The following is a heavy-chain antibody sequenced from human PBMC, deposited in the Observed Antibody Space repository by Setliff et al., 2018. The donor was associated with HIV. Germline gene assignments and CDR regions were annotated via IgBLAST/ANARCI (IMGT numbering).Heavy chain of an antibody. CDR3: TRDGAYHNFWSGYFFVY. Sequence: GESLKISCKGSGYSFTSYWIGWVRQMPGKGLEWMGIIRNKAYAGTTEYAASVKGRFTISRDDSKNTTYLQMNSLRTEDTAIYYCTRDGAYHNFWSGYFFVYWGPGALVTVSS. V-gene: IGHV3-49*02. CDR2: IRNKAYAGTT. D-gene: IGHD3-3*01. J-gene: IGHJ4*02. CDR1: GYSFTSYW.